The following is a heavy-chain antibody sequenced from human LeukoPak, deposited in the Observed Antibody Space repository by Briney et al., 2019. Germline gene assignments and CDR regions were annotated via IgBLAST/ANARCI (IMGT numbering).Heavy chain of an antibody. D-gene: IGHD6-13*01. Sequence: SQTLSLTCTVSGGSISSSSYYWGWIRQPPGKGLEWIGSIYYSGSTYYNPSLKSRVTISVDTSKNQFSLKLSSVTAADTAVYYCARAAYSSLFDYWGQGTLVTVSS. CDR3: ARAAYSSLFDY. J-gene: IGHJ4*02. V-gene: IGHV4-39*07. CDR1: GGSISSSSYY. CDR2: IYYSGST.